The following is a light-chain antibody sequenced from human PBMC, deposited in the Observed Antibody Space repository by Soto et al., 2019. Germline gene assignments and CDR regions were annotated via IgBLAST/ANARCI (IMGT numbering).Light chain of an antibody. CDR3: QQYGSSPPT. J-gene: IGKJ1*01. Sequence: EIVMTQSPATLSVSPGERATLSCRASQSVGSKLAWYQQKPGQAPRLLIYGASSRATGIPDRFSGSGSGTDFTLTNSRLEPEDFAVYYCQQYGSSPPTFGQGTKVDIK. CDR2: GAS. V-gene: IGKV3-20*01. CDR1: QSVGSK.